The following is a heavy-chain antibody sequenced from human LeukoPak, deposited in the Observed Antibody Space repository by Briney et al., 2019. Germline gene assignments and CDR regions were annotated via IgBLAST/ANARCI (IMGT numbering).Heavy chain of an antibody. J-gene: IGHJ5*02. D-gene: IGHD2-15*01. CDR3: ARRYCSGGSCYSGGNWFDP. CDR2: IYYSGST. V-gene: IGHV4-59*08. Sequence: SETLSLTCTVSGGSISSYYWSWIRQPPGKGLEWIGYIYYSGSTNYNPSLKSRLTISVDTSKNQFSLKLSSVTAADTAVYYCARRYCSGGSCYSGGNWFDPWGQGTLVTVSS. CDR1: GGSISSYY.